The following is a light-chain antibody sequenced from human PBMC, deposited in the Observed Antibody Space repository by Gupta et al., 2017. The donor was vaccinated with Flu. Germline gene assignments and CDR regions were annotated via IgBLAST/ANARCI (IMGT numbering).Light chain of an antibody. J-gene: IGKJ1*01. CDR1: QSVSIW. CDR2: KAS. V-gene: IGKV1-5*03. Sequence: PSTLSASVGDRVTITCRASQSVSIWLAWFQKKPGKAPEPLIYKASRVENGVPSRFSGSGSGTEFSLTISRRQPDDFATYYCQQESNAPWTFGQGTKVEIK. CDR3: QQESNAPWT.